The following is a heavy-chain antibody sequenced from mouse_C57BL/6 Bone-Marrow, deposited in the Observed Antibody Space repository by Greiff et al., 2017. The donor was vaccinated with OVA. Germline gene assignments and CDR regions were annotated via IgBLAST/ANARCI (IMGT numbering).Heavy chain of an antibody. Sequence: EVQVVESGGGLVKPGGSLKLSCAASGFTFSSYTMSWVRQTPEKRLEWVATISGGGGNTYYPDSVKGRFTISRDNANDTLYLQMSRLRSEDTALYYCARRGWDWYFDVWGTGTTVTVSS. D-gene: IGHD3-3*01. V-gene: IGHV5-9*01. CDR2: ISGGGGNT. J-gene: IGHJ1*03. CDR1: GFTFSSYT. CDR3: ARRGWDWYFDV.